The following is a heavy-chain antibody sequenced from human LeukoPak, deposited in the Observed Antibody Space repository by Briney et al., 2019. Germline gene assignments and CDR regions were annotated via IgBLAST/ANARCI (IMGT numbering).Heavy chain of an antibody. Sequence: ASVKVSCKVSGYTLTELSMHWVRQAPGKGLEWMGGFDPEDGETIYAQKFQGRVTMTEDTSTDTAYMELSSLRSEDTAECYCARGSNYYYDSSADYPRYWGQGTLVTVSS. CDR2: FDPEDGET. CDR3: ARGSNYYYDSSADYPRY. CDR1: GYTLTELS. D-gene: IGHD3-22*01. V-gene: IGHV1-24*01. J-gene: IGHJ4*02.